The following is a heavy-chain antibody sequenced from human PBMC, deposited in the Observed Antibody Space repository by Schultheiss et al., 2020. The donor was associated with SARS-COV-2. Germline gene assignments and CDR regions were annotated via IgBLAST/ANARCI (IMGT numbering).Heavy chain of an antibody. J-gene: IGHJ4*02. D-gene: IGHD3-22*01. CDR3: ARKRTYFDNTGYPDY. V-gene: IGHV3-48*01. CDR2: ISSSGSTI. CDR1: GFTFSSYA. Sequence: GGSLRLSCAASGFTFSSYAMSWIRQAPGKGLEWVSYISSSGSTIYYADSVKGRFTISRDNSKNTLYLQMNSLRADDTAVYYCARKRTYFDNTGYPDYSGQGTLVTVSS.